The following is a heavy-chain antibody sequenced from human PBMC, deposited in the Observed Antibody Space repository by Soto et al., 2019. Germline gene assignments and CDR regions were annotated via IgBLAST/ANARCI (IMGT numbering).Heavy chain of an antibody. CDR3: ARDQGAAAGRYYYGMDV. D-gene: IGHD6-13*01. CDR2: FDPENGET. CDR1: GYTLTELS. J-gene: IGHJ6*02. Sequence: GASVKVSFKVSGYTLTELSMHWVRQAPGKGLEWMGGFDPENGETIYAQKFQGRVTMTKDTSTDTAYMELSSLRSEDTAVYYCARDQGAAAGRYYYGMDVWGQGTTVTVSS. V-gene: IGHV1-24*01.